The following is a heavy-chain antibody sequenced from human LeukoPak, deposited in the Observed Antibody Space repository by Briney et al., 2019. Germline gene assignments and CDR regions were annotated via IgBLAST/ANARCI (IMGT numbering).Heavy chain of an antibody. Sequence: GGSLRLSCAASGFTVTTTSMNWVRQPPGRGLEWVSNIGTSSTTIYYADSVKGRFTISRDNAKNSLYLQMNSLRADDTAVYYCARFAAGGSYYYYMDVWGKGTTVTVSS. CDR1: GFTVTTTS. CDR2: IGTSSTTI. D-gene: IGHD6-25*01. V-gene: IGHV3-48*01. J-gene: IGHJ6*03. CDR3: ARFAAGGSYYYYMDV.